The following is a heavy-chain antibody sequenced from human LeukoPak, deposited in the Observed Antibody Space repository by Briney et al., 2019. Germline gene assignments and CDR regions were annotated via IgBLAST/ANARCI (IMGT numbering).Heavy chain of an antibody. CDR1: TDSFCSNY. CDR3: ASGLVTVTKGFDI. V-gene: IGHV4-59*01. CDR2: ISYIGST. J-gene: IGHJ3*02. D-gene: IGHD4-17*01. Sequence: PSETLSLTCAVSTDSFCSNYWTWIRHPPRAGLEWSGYISYIGSTNYNPCLKSRVTISIDTSKNQFSLKLSSVTAADTAVYYCASGLVTVTKGFDIWGKGTMVSVSS.